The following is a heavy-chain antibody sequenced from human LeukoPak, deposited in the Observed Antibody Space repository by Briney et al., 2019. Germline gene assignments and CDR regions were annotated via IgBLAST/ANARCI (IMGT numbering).Heavy chain of an antibody. V-gene: IGHV4-4*02. CDR3: ARDANAGYSSSGGYYFDY. CDR1: GGSISSSNW. J-gene: IGHJ4*02. CDR2: IYHSGST. Sequence: SETLSLTCAVSGGSISSSNWWSWVRQPPGQGLEWIGEIYHSGSTNYNPSLKSRVTISVDKSKNQFSLKLSSVTAADTAVYYCARDANAGYSSSGGYYFDYWGQGTLVTVSS. D-gene: IGHD6-13*01.